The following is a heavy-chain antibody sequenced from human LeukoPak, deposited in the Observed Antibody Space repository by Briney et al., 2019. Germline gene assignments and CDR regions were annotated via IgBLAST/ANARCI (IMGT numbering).Heavy chain of an antibody. CDR3: ARDPDDYGDYDLRYFQH. CDR1: GFTFSSYS. Sequence: MAGGSLRLSCAASGFTFSSYSMNWVRQAPGKGLEWVSSISSSSSYIYYADSVKGRFTIPRDNAKNSLYLQMNSLRAEDTAVYYCARDPDDYGDYDLRYFQHWGQGTLVTVSS. J-gene: IGHJ1*01. D-gene: IGHD4-17*01. V-gene: IGHV3-21*01. CDR2: ISSSSSYI.